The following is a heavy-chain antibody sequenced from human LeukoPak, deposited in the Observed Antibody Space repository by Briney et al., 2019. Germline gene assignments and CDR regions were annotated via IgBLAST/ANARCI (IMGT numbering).Heavy chain of an antibody. CDR1: GGTFSSYA. CDR3: ASALMVREVGGRFDP. CDR2: IIPIFGIA. Sequence: VASVKVSCKASGGTFSSYAISWVRQAPGQGLEWMGRIIPIFGIANYAQKFQGRVTITADKSTSTAYMELSSLRSEDTAVYYCASALMVREVGGRFDPWGQGTLVTVSS. V-gene: IGHV1-69*04. D-gene: IGHD3-10*01. J-gene: IGHJ5*02.